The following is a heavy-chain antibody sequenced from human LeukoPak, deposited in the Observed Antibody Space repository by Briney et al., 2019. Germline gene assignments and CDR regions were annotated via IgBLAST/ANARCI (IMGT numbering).Heavy chain of an antibody. CDR1: GFTFSSYA. J-gene: IGHJ4*02. D-gene: IGHD2-15*01. CDR2: ICSNDNNT. CDR3: AKGTSSSCYSAPNY. Sequence: GGSLRLSCAASGFTFSSYAMNWVRQAPGKGLEWVSAICSNDNNTYYASSVEGRFTISRDNSKNTLSLQLNSLRAEDTAVYYCAKGTSSSCYSAPNYWGQGTLVTVSS. V-gene: IGHV3-23*01.